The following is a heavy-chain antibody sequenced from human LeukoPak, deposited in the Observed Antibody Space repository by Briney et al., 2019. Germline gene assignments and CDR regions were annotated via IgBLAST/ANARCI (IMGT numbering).Heavy chain of an antibody. D-gene: IGHD6-6*01. CDR3: ARLQQLVIDAFDI. V-gene: IGHV5-51*01. CDR2: IYPGYSDA. Sequence: GESLKISCKVSGYILTNNWIGWVRRVPGKGLEWMGLIYPGYSDAKYSPSFQGQVTIAADKSISTAYLQWSSLKASDTAMYYCARLQQLVIDAFDIWGQGTMVTVSS. J-gene: IGHJ3*02. CDR1: GYILTNNW.